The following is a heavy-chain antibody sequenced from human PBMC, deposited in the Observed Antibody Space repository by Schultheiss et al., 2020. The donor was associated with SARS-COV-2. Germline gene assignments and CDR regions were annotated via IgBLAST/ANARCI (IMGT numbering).Heavy chain of an antibody. J-gene: IGHJ4*02. V-gene: IGHV3-15*01. D-gene: IGHD3-9*01. CDR1: GFTFRNAW. Sequence: GGSLRLSCAASGFTFRNAWMSWVRQAPGKGLEWVGRIKSKTDGGTTDYAAPVKGRFTISRDDSKNTLYLQMNSLKTEDTAVYYCTTDLDEVTYYDILTGVYWGQGTLVTVSS. CDR3: TTDLDEVTYYDILTGVY. CDR2: IKSKTDGGTT.